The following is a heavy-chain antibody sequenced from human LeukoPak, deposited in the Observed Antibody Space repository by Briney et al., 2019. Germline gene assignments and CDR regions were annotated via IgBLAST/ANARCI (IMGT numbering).Heavy chain of an antibody. J-gene: IGHJ4*02. V-gene: IGHV1-2*02. CDR3: ARAPGGYGFL. CDR1: GYSLTSYY. D-gene: IGHD5-18*01. Sequence: ASVKVSCKASGYSLTSYYMHWVRQAPGQGPEWMGWTNPNSGGAQYAQKFQGRVTMTRDTSISTGYMELTRLTSEDTAVYYCARAPGGYGFLWGQGTLVTVSS. CDR2: TNPNSGGA.